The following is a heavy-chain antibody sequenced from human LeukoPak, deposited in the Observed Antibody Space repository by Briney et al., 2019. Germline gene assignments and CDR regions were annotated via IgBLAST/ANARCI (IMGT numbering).Heavy chain of an antibody. D-gene: IGHD6-13*01. CDR2: ISGGGGST. Sequence: GGSLRLSCAASGFTFNNYWMSWVRQAPGKGLEWVSAISGGGGSTYYADSVKGRFTISRDNSKNTLYLQMNSLRAEDTAVYYCAKIGRYIAAAGAFDYWGQGTLVTVSS. V-gene: IGHV3-23*01. J-gene: IGHJ4*02. CDR1: GFTFNNYW. CDR3: AKIGRYIAAAGAFDY.